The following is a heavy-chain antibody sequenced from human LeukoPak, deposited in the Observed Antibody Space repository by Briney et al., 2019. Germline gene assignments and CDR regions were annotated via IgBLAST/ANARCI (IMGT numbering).Heavy chain of an antibody. Sequence: GGSLRLSCAASGFTFSSHGMHWVRQAPGKGLEWVAVIWYDGSIEYYAESVKGRFTISRDNSKNTLYLQMNSLRAEDTAVYYCARMGASYLDYWGQGTLVTVSS. CDR3: ARMGASYLDY. J-gene: IGHJ4*02. CDR1: GFTFSSHG. CDR2: IWYDGSIE. V-gene: IGHV3-33*01.